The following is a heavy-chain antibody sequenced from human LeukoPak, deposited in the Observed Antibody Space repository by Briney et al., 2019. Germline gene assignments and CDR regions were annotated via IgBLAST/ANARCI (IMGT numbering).Heavy chain of an antibody. CDR2: IYTSGST. J-gene: IGHJ6*02. Sequence: SETLSLTCTVSGGSIINSIYHWGWVRQPPGKGLEWIGRIYTSGSTNYNPSLKSRVTMSVDTSKNQFSLKLSSVTAADTAVYYCARDGDFWSGYYKPRASYYYGMDVWGQGTTVTVSS. V-gene: IGHV4-39*07. CDR1: GGSIINSIYH. D-gene: IGHD3-3*01. CDR3: ARDGDFWSGYYKPRASYYYGMDV.